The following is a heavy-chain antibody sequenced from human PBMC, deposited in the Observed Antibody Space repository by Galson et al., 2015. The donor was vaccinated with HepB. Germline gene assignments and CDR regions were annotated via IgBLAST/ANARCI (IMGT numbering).Heavy chain of an antibody. CDR2: TSASGGST. J-gene: IGHJ3*02. CDR3: AKALSSTSFDAFDI. CDR1: GFAFSGYA. V-gene: IGHV3-23*01. D-gene: IGHD2-2*01. Sequence: SLRLSCAASGFAFSGYAMSWVRQVPGEGLEWVSATSASGGSTYYADSVKGRFTISRDNSKNTLFAQMNSLRADDTAVYFCAKALSSTSFDAFDIWGQGTMVTVSS.